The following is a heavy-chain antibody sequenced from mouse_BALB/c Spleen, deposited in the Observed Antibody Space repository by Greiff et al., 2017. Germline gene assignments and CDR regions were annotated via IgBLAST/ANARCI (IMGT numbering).Heavy chain of an antibody. J-gene: IGHJ2*01. Sequence: EVKLVESGGGLVQPGGSMKLSCVASGFTFSNYWMNWVRQSPEKGLEWVAEIRLKSNNYATHYAESVKGRFTISRDDSKSSVYLQMNNLRAEDTGIYYCTSFYFDYWGQGTTLTVSS. V-gene: IGHV6-6*02. CDR1: GFTFSNYW. CDR2: IRLKSNNYAT. CDR3: TSFYFDY.